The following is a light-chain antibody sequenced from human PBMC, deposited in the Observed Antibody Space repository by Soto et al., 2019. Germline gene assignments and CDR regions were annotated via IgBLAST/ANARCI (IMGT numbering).Light chain of an antibody. CDR1: ESIRTY. CDR3: LQHNSYPIT. Sequence: DIQMTQSPSSLSASVGDRVTITCRASESIRTYLNWYQQKPGKAPKLLMYAASSLQSGVPSRFSGSGSGTEFTLTISSLQPEDFATYYCLQHNSYPITFGQGTRLEIK. J-gene: IGKJ5*01. V-gene: IGKV1-17*01. CDR2: AAS.